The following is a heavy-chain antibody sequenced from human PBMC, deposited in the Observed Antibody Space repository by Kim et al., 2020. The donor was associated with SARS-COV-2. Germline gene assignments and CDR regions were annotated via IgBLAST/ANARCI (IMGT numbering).Heavy chain of an antibody. Sequence: SVKVSCKASGGTFSSYAISWVRQAPGQGLEWMGRIIPILGIANYAPKFQGRVTITADKSTSTAYMELSSLRYEDTAVYYCARGPNSSGYYWYYWGQGTLVTVSS. CDR2: IIPILGIA. V-gene: IGHV1-69*04. CDR3: ARGPNSSGYYWYY. D-gene: IGHD3-22*01. CDR1: GGTFSSYA. J-gene: IGHJ4*02.